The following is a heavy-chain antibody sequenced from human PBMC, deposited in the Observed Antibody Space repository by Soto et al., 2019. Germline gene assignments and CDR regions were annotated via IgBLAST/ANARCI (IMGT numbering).Heavy chain of an antibody. J-gene: IGHJ4*02. Sequence: PGGSLRLSCAASGFTFSNYGMHWVRQAPGKGLEWVAIIWYDGSNKYYADSVKGRFTISRDNSKSTLYLQMNSLRAEDTAVYYCARDVGKPSSEFDYWGQGTLVTVSS. V-gene: IGHV3-33*01. D-gene: IGHD3-22*01. CDR2: IWYDGSNK. CDR3: ARDVGKPSSEFDY. CDR1: GFTFSNYG.